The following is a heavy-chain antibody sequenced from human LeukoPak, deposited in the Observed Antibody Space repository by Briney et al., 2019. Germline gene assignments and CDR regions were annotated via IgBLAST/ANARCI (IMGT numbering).Heavy chain of an antibody. V-gene: IGHV3-11*01. Sequence: PGGSLRLSCAASGFTFSTYWMSWVRQAPGKGLEWVSYISSSGSTIYYADSVKGRFTISRDNAKNSLYLQMNSLRAEDTAVYYCARREALAYYYYGMDVWGQGTTVTVSS. CDR1: GFTFSTYW. CDR3: ARREALAYYYYGMDV. CDR2: ISSSGSTI. J-gene: IGHJ6*02.